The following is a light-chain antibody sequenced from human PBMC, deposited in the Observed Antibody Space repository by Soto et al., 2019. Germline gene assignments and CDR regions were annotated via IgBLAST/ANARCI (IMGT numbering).Light chain of an antibody. V-gene: IGKV3-20*01. CDR1: QSVSSSY. CDR3: QQSGSSRT. Sequence: EIVLTQSPGTLSLSPGERATLSCRASQSVSSSYLAWYQQKPGQAPRLLIYGASSRATGIPNRFSGSGSGKDFTLTISRLEPEDFAVYYCQQSGSSRTFGQGTKVEIK. J-gene: IGKJ1*01. CDR2: GAS.